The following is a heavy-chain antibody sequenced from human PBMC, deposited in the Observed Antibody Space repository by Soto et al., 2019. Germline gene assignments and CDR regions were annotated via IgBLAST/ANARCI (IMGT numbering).Heavy chain of an antibody. J-gene: IGHJ5*02. V-gene: IGHV4-34*01. Sequence: QVQLQPWGAGLLKPSETLSLTCAGYGGSFSGYYWSWIRQPPGKGLEWIGEINHSGSTNYNPSLKSRVTISVDTSKNQFSLKLSSVTAADTAVYYCASPQGWYSPRLGDWFAPWGKGTLVTVSS. CDR2: INHSGST. CDR3: ASPQGWYSPRLGDWFAP. D-gene: IGHD6-19*01. CDR1: GGSFSGYY.